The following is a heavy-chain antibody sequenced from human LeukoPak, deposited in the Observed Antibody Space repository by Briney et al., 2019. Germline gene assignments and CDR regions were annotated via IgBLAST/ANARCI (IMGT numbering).Heavy chain of an antibody. CDR2: IKQDGSEK. CDR1: GFTFSRYW. CDR3: AKDSGYYYDSSGYYPY. D-gene: IGHD3-22*01. Sequence: GGSLRLSCAASGFTFSRYWMSWVRQAPGKGLEWVANIKQDGSEKYYVDSVKGRFTISRDNAKNSLYLQMNSLRAEDTALYYCAKDSGYYYDSSGYYPYWGQGTLVTVSS. J-gene: IGHJ4*02. V-gene: IGHV3-7*03.